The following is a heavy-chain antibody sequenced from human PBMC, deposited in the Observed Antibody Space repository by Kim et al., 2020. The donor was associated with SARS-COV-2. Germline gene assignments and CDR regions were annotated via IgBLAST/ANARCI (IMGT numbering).Heavy chain of an antibody. D-gene: IGHD6-25*01. J-gene: IGHJ4*02. CDR1: GYTFTSYA. V-gene: IGHV7-4-1*01. CDR2: INTNTGNP. CDR3: AEGGRYSSATTSEY. Sequence: ASVKVSCKDSGYTFTSYAMNWVRQAPGQGLEWMGWINTNTGNPTYAQGFTGRFVFSLSTSVSTAYLQIGSLKAGETAVDYGAEGGRYSSATTSEYWGQVT.